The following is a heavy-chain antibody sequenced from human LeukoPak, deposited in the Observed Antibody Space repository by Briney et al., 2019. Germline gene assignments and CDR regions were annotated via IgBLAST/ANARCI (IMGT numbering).Heavy chain of an antibody. J-gene: IGHJ4*02. Sequence: GGSLRLSCAASGFTFSSYGMHWVRHAPGKGLEWVAFIRYDGSNKYYADSVKGRFTISRDNSKNTLYLQMNSLRAEDTAVYYCAKGPSYIAAAYDYWGQGTLVTVSS. CDR2: IRYDGSNK. V-gene: IGHV3-30*02. CDR1: GFTFSSYG. CDR3: AKGPSYIAAAYDY. D-gene: IGHD6-13*01.